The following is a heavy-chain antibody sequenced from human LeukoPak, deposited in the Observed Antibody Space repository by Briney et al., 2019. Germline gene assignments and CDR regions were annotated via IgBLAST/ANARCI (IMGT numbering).Heavy chain of an antibody. CDR2: ITSSSYSI. J-gene: IGHJ4*02. CDR3: ARVVGSGSPDY. D-gene: IGHD3-10*01. V-gene: IGHV3-21*01. CDR1: GFTFNTYI. Sequence: GGSLRLSCAASGFTFNTYIMAWVRQAPGKGLEWVSSITSSSYSIYYADSVKGRFTISRDNAKNSLYLQMNSLRAEDTAVYYCARVVGSGSPDYWGQGTLVTVSS.